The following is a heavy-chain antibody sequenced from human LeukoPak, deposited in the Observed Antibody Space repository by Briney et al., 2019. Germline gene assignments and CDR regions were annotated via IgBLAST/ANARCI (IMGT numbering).Heavy chain of an antibody. J-gene: IGHJ4*02. CDR2: IYYSGST. Sequence: TSETLSLTCTVSGGSISSSSYYWGWIRQPPGKGLEWIGSIYYSGSTYYNPSLKSRVTTSVDTSKNQFSLKLSSVTAADTAVYYCARNQLTAMVVYYFDYWGQGTLVTVSS. V-gene: IGHV4-39*07. D-gene: IGHD5-18*01. CDR1: GGSISSSSYY. CDR3: ARNQLTAMVVYYFDY.